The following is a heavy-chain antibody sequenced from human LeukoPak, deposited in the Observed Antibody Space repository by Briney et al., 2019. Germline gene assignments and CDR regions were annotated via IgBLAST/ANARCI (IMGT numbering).Heavy chain of an antibody. CDR1: GYTFTGYY. J-gene: IGHJ6*03. CDR3: ARGQIAAAGPVYYYYYMDV. Sequence: ASVKVSCKASGYTFTGYYMHWVRQAPGQGLEWMGWINPNSGDTNYAQKFQGRVTMTRDTSISTAYMELSRLRSDDTAVYYCARGQIAAAGPVYYYYYMDVWGKGTTVTVSS. V-gene: IGHV1-2*02. CDR2: INPNSGDT. D-gene: IGHD6-13*01.